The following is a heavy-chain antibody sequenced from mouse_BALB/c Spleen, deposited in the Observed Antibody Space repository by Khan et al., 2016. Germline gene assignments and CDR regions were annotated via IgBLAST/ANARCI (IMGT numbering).Heavy chain of an antibody. CDR3: ARWGYDYAWFAY. J-gene: IGHJ3*01. V-gene: IGHV9-3*02. CDR1: GYSFTNYG. D-gene: IGHD2-4*01. Sequence: QIQLVQSGPELKKPGETVKISCKASGYSFTNYGMNWVKQAPGQGLKWMGWIDTNTGEPTYAEEFKGRFAFSLETSAITAYLQINNLKNDDTATYFCARWGYDYAWFAYWGQGTLVTVSA. CDR2: IDTNTGEP.